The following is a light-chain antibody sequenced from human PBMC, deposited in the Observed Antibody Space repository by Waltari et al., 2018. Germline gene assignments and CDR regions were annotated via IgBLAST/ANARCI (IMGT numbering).Light chain of an antibody. Sequence: VLTQEPSLTVSPGGTVTLTCDSTTGVVTTNYYPNWFQQKPGQSPRTLIYDTDTNHSWTPARFSCSRLGGKAALTLSNVQPEDEADYYCSLYYGDARWVFGGGTKLTVL. CDR3: SLYYGDARWV. J-gene: IGLJ3*02. CDR2: DTD. CDR1: TGVVTTNYY. V-gene: IGLV7-43*01.